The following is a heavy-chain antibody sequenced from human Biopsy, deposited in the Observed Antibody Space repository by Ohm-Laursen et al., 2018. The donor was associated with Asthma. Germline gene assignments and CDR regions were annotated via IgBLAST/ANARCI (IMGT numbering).Heavy chain of an antibody. Sequence: SDTLSLTCSLSSGSGGYMRSGNYYWGWIRQPPGKGLEWIGSIYYSGTTYYNPSLESRVTVSADTSKNQFSQKLTSVTAAETAVYYCVRGSSSWHHGPFHYYYGLDVWGQGTTATVSS. D-gene: IGHD6-13*01. CDR2: IYYSGTT. CDR3: VRGSSSWHHGPFHYYYGLDV. CDR1: SGSGGYMRSGNYY. V-gene: IGHV4-39*01. J-gene: IGHJ6*02.